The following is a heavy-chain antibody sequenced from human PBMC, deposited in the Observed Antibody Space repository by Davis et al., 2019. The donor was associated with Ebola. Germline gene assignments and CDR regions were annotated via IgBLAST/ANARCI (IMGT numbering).Heavy chain of an antibody. Sequence: AASVKVSCKASGGTFSSYTISWVRQAPGQGLEWMGWSSGYKGNTKYAQKFQGRVTMATDTSTSTAYMELRSLRSDDTAVYYCARDLLGSYGRGYYYYGMDVWGKGTTVTVSS. CDR2: SSGYKGNT. CDR3: ARDLLGSYGRGYYYYGMDV. V-gene: IGHV1-18*01. D-gene: IGHD1-26*01. CDR1: GGTFSSYT. J-gene: IGHJ6*04.